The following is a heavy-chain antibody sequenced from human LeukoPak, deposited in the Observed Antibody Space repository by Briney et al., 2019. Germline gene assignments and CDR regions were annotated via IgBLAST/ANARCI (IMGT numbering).Heavy chain of an antibody. CDR2: IIEGGDLK. V-gene: IGHV3-7*01. D-gene: IGHD3-10*01. J-gene: IGHJ4*02. Sequence: GGSLRLSCAASGFTFSAYWMTWVRQAPGKGLAWVANIIEGGDLKYYVDSVKGRFTISRDNTKNSLYLQMTSLRADDTAVYYCHYGSGNSPENYWGQGTLVTVSS. CDR1: GFTFSAYW. CDR3: HYGSGNSPENY.